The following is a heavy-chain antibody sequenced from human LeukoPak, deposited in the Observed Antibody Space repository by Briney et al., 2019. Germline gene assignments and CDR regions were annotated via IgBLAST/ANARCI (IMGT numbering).Heavy chain of an antibody. CDR1: GGSISSYY. CDR2: IYYSGST. Sequence: PSETLSLTCTVSGGSISSYYWSWIRQPPGKGLEWIGYIYYSGSTNYNPSLKSRVTISVDTSKNQFSLKLSSVTAADTAVYYCASVEDYYDSSGYYSHWGQGTLVTVSS. CDR3: ASVEDYYDSSGYYSH. J-gene: IGHJ4*02. V-gene: IGHV4-59*01. D-gene: IGHD3-22*01.